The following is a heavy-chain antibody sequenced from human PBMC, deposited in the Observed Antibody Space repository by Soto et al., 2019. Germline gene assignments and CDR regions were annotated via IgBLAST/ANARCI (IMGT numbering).Heavy chain of an antibody. CDR2: IIPIFGTA. D-gene: IGHD2-2*01. J-gene: IGHJ5*02. CDR1: GGTFSSYA. CDR3: EREGHRYQLLWSNFVH. Sequence: SVKVSCKASGGTFSSYAISWVRQAPGQGLEWMGGIIPIFGTANYAQKFQGRVTITADESTSTSYMELSSLRSEDTAVYYCEREGHRYQLLWSNFVHWGRGTLVTVSP. V-gene: IGHV1-69*13.